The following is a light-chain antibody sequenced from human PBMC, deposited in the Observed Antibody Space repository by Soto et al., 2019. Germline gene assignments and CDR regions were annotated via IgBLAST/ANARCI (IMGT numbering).Light chain of an antibody. J-gene: IGLJ1*01. Sequence: QSALAQPASMSGSPGQSITISCTGTSSDIGRYNFVSWYQHHPGKAPKLIIYEATKRPSGVSYRFSGSKSGNTASLTLSGLRAEDEADYYCTSYTITSPYVFGTGTKVTVL. CDR3: TSYTITSPYV. CDR1: SSDIGRYNF. V-gene: IGLV2-14*01. CDR2: EAT.